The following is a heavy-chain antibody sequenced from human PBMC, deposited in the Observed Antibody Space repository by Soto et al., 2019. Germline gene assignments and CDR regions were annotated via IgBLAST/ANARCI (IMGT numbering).Heavy chain of an antibody. V-gene: IGHV4-30-2*01. CDR1: GGSVSSSNYS. J-gene: IGHJ5*02. Sequence: LQLQESGSGLVKPSQTLSLTCTVSGGSVSSSNYSWSWIRQPPGKGLEWIGYIYHSGSTYYNPSLKSRVTISIDRSKNQFSLKLSSVTAADTAVYYCARGQRREDWFDPWGQGTLVTVSS. CDR2: IYHSGST. CDR3: ARGQRREDWFDP. D-gene: IGHD1-26*01.